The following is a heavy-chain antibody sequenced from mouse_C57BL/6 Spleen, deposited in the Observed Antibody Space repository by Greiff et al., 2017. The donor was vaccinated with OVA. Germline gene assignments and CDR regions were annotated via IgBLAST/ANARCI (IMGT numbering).Heavy chain of an antibody. CDR1: GFTFSDYY. CDR2: INYDGSST. CDR3: ARDRYYYGSSYFDY. J-gene: IGHJ2*01. D-gene: IGHD1-1*01. V-gene: IGHV5-16*01. Sequence: EVHLVESEGGLVQPGSSMKLSCTASGFTFSDYYMAWVRQVPEKGLEWVANINYDGSSTYYLDSLKSRFIISRDHAKNILYLQMSSLKSEDTATYYCARDRYYYGSSYFDYWGQGTTLTVSS.